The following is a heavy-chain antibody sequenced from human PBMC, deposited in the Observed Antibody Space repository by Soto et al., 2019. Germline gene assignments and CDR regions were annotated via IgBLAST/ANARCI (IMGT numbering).Heavy chain of an antibody. V-gene: IGHV4-38-2*02. CDR3: ARDHTLDCTGGSSYSAFDP. Sequence: SETLSLTCAVSGYSISRGYYWGWIRQPPGKGLEWIGSVFNSGTTYYKPSLRSRVTISLDTSKNQVSLRLSSVTAADTALYYCARDHTLDCTGGSSYSAFDPWGQGTLVTVSS. D-gene: IGHD2-15*01. CDR1: GYSISRGYY. J-gene: IGHJ5*02. CDR2: VFNSGTT.